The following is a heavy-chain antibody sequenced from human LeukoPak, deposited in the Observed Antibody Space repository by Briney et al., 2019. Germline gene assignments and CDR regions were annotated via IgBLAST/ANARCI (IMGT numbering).Heavy chain of an antibody. CDR3: ARERWQQPGD. D-gene: IGHD6-13*01. Sequence: GRSLRLSCAASGFTFSSYAMHWVRQAPGKGLEWVSVMSSDETKKYYADSVKGRFTISRDISKNTLYLQMSSLRVEDTALYYCARERWQQPGDWGQGTLVTVSS. J-gene: IGHJ4*02. V-gene: IGHV3-30-3*01. CDR2: MSSDETKK. CDR1: GFTFSSYA.